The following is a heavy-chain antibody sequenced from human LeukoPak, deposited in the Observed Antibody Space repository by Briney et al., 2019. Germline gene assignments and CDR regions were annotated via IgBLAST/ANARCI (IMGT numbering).Heavy chain of an antibody. CDR3: ARGLLGDYVLDY. J-gene: IGHJ4*02. CDR2: INHSGST. Sequence: PSETLSLTCAVYGGSFSGYYWSWIRQPPGKGLEWIGEINHSGSTNYNPSLKSRVTISVDTSKNQFSLKLSSVTAADTAVYYCARGLLGDYVLDYWGQGTLVTVSS. D-gene: IGHD4-17*01. V-gene: IGHV4-34*01. CDR1: GGSFSGYY.